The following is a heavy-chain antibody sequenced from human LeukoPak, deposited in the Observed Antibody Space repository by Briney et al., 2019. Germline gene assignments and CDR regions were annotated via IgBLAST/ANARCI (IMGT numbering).Heavy chain of an antibody. V-gene: IGHV3-30*02. D-gene: IGHD3-10*01. Sequence: PGGSLRLSCAASGFTFSSYGMHWVRQAPGKGLEWVAFIRYDGSNKYYADSVKGRFTISRDNAKNSLYLQMNSLRAEDTAVYYCARSGEVRGINWFDPWGQGTLVTVSS. CDR1: GFTFSSYG. CDR2: IRYDGSNK. J-gene: IGHJ5*02. CDR3: ARSGEVRGINWFDP.